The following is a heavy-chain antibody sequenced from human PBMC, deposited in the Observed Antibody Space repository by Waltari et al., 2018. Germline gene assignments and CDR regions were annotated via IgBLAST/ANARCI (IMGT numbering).Heavy chain of an antibody. J-gene: IGHJ6*02. CDR2: IYYSGST. Sequence: QLQLQESGPGLVKPSETLSLTCTVSGGSISSSSYYWGWIRQPPGKGLECIGSIYYSGSTYNTPSLKSRVTISVDTSKNQCPLKLSSVTAADTAVYYCASGNYYGSGTYYYGMDVWGQGTTVTVSS. V-gene: IGHV4-39*07. CDR3: ASGNYYGSGTYYYGMDV. CDR1: GGSISSSSYY. D-gene: IGHD3-10*01.